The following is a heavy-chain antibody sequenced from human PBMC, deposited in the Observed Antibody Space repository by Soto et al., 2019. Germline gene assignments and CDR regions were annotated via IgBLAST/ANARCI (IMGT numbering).Heavy chain of an antibody. CDR3: ARDLWVMITFGGVIAPPPDY. CDR2: ISSSSSYI. V-gene: IGHV3-21*01. D-gene: IGHD3-16*02. Sequence: ESGGGLVKPGGSLRLSCAASGFTFSSYNMNWVRQAPGRGLEWVSSISSSSSYISYADSVKGRFTISRDNAKNSLYLQMNSLKAEDTAVYYCARDLWVMITFGGVIAPPPDYWGQGTLVTVSS. J-gene: IGHJ4*02. CDR1: GFTFSSYN.